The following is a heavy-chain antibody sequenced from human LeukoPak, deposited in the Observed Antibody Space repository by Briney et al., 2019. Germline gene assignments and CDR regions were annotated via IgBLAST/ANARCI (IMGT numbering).Heavy chain of an antibody. D-gene: IGHD1-7*01. V-gene: IGHV3-30-3*01. Sequence: GGSLRLSCAASGFTFSSYAMHWVRQAPGKGLEWVAVISYDGSNKYYADSVKGRFTISRDNSKNTLYLQMNSLRAEDTAVYYCARGTTLISSDDAFDIWAKGQWSPSLQ. CDR1: GFTFSSYA. CDR2: ISYDGSNK. J-gene: IGHJ3*02. CDR3: ARGTTLISSDDAFDI.